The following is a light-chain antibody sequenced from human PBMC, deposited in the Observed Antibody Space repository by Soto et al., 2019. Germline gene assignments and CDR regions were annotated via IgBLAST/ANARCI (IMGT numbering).Light chain of an antibody. CDR1: QSVSSY. Sequence: EIVLTQSPATLSLSPGERATLSCRASQSVSSYLAWYQQKPGQAPRLLIYDASNRATGIPARFSGSGSGTDFTLTISSLEPEDFAVYYCQQRSNLPGAFCGGTKVEIK. CDR3: QQRSNLPGA. J-gene: IGKJ4*01. V-gene: IGKV3-11*01. CDR2: DAS.